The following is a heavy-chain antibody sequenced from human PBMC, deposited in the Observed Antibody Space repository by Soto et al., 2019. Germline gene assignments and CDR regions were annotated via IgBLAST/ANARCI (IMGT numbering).Heavy chain of an antibody. D-gene: IGHD1-26*01. CDR2: ISSSSSYI. J-gene: IGHJ4*02. Sequence: EVQLVESGGGLVKPGGSLRLSCAASGFTFSSYSMNWVRQAPGKGLEWVSSISSSSSYIYYADSVKGRFTISRDNAKNSLYLQMNSLRAEDTAVYYCARANPLYSFEPKYYFDYWGQGTLVTVSS. CDR1: GFTFSSYS. CDR3: ARANPLYSFEPKYYFDY. V-gene: IGHV3-21*01.